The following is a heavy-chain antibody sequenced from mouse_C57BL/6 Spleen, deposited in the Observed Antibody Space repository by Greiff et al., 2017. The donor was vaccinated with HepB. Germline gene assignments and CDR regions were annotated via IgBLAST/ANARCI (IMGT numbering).Heavy chain of an antibody. CDR3: GKGGYDGGFDY. CDR1: GYTFTSYW. CDR2: IDPSDSYT. D-gene: IGHD2-2*01. Sequence: QVQLQQPGAELVKPGASVKLSCKASGYTFTSYWMQWVKQRPGQGLEWIGEIDPSDSYTNYNQKFKGKATLTVDTSSSTAYMQLSSLTSEDSAVYYCGKGGYDGGFDYWGQGTTLTVSS. J-gene: IGHJ2*01. V-gene: IGHV1-50*01.